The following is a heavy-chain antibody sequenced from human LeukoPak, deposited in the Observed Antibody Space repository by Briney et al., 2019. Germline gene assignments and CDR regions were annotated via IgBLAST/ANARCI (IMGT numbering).Heavy chain of an antibody. CDR2: IKQDGSEK. CDR1: GFTFSNYW. V-gene: IGHV3-7*01. Sequence: GGSLRLSCAASGFTFSNYWMSWVRQAPGKGLEWVANIKQDGSEKYYVDSVKGRFTVSRDNAKNSLYLQMNSLRAEDTAVYYCARLRSYGHYYDGMDVWGQGTTVTVSS. D-gene: IGHD3-16*01. CDR3: ARLRSYGHYYDGMDV. J-gene: IGHJ6*01.